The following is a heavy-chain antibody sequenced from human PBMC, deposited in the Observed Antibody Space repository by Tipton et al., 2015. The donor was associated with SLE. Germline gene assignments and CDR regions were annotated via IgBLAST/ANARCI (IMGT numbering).Heavy chain of an antibody. V-gene: IGHV4-59*11. CDR1: GGSISSHY. CDR2: IYYSGST. J-gene: IGHJ3*02. Sequence: LRLSCTVSGGSISSHYWSWIRQPPGKGLEWIGYIYYSGSTNYNPSLKSRVTISVDTSKNQFSLKLSSVTAADTAVYYCARDLSYYYDSSGPVGFDIWGQGTMVTVSS. CDR3: ARDLSYYYDSSGPVGFDI. D-gene: IGHD3-22*01.